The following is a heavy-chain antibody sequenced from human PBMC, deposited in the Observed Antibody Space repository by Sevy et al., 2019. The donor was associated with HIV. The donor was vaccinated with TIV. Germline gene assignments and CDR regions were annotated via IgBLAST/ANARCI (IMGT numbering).Heavy chain of an antibody. CDR1: GDSVSSSSVA. CDR3: ARAITIFGLTIMLDP. Sequence: SQTLSLTCTISGDSVSSSSVAWNWIRQSPSRGLEWLGRTYYRTKWYNHYALSVKNRIIISPDTSKNQLSLQLNSATPEDTAVYYCARAITIFGLTIMLDPWGLGTLVTVSS. V-gene: IGHV6-1*01. CDR2: TYYRTKWYN. J-gene: IGHJ5*02. D-gene: IGHD3-3*01.